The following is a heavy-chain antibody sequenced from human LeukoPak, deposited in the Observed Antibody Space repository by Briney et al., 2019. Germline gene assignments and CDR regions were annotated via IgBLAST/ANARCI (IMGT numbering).Heavy chain of an antibody. CDR1: GGSITNYY. Sequence: SETLSLTCTVSGGSITNYYWSWIRQPPGKGLEWIGYIYYSGSTNYNPSLKSRVTISIDTSKSQFSLKLSSVTAADTAVYYCAKSYDSSGYYNYWGQGTLVTVSS. V-gene: IGHV4-59*01. CDR2: IYYSGST. CDR3: AKSYDSSGYYNY. D-gene: IGHD3-22*01. J-gene: IGHJ4*02.